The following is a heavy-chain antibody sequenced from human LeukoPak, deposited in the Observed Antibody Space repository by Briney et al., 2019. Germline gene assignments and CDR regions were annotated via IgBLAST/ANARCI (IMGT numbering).Heavy chain of an antibody. CDR2: IYYSGST. V-gene: IGHV4-59*08. CDR3: ARGNNGYYGSGSYFDY. CDR1: GGSISSYY. D-gene: IGHD3-10*01. Sequence: PSETLSLTCTASGGSISSYYWRWIRQPPGKGLEWIGYIYYSGSTNYNPSLKSRVTISVDTSKNQFSLKLSSVTAADTAVYYCARGNNGYYGSGSYFDYWGQGTLVTVSS. J-gene: IGHJ4*02.